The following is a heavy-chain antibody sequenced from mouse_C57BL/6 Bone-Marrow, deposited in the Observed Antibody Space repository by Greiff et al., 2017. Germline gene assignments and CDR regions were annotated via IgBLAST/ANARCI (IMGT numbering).Heavy chain of an antibody. J-gene: IGHJ4*01. V-gene: IGHV1-55*01. D-gene: IGHD1-1*01. CDR3: ARTFITTVVGAMDY. Sequence: QVQLQQPGAELVKPGASVKMSCKASGYTFTSYWITWVKQRPGQGLEWLGDIYPGSGSTNYNEKFKSKATLTVDTSSSTAYMQLSSLTSEDSAVYYCARTFITTVVGAMDYWGQGTSVTFSS. CDR1: GYTFTSYW. CDR2: IYPGSGST.